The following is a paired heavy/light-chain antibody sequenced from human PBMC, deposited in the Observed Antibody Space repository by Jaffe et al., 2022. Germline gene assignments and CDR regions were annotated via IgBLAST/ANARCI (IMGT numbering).Light chain of an antibody. CDR2: YDS. Sequence: SYVLTQPPSVSVAPGKTARITCGGNNIGSKSVHWYQQKPGQAPVLVIYYDSDRPSGIPERFSGSNSGNTATLTISRVEAGDEADYYCQVWDSSSDLRVFGGGTKLTVL. CDR3: QVWDSSSDLRV. V-gene: IGLV3-21*04. CDR1: NIGSKS. J-gene: IGLJ2*01.
Heavy chain of an antibody. CDR3: ARETPHDYIWGSYRAGAFDY. CDR2: IYYSGST. J-gene: IGHJ4*02. D-gene: IGHD3-16*02. Sequence: QVQLQESGPGLVKPSETLSLTCTVSGGSISSYYWSWIRQPPGKGLEWIGYIYYSGSTNYNPSLKSRVTISVDTSKNQFSLKLSSVTAADTAVYYCARETPHDYIWGSYRAGAFDYWGQGTLVTVSS. CDR1: GGSISSYY. V-gene: IGHV4-59*01.